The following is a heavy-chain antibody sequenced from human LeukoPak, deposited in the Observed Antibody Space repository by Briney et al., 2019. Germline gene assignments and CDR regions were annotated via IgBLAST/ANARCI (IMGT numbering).Heavy chain of an antibody. D-gene: IGHD1-7*01. CDR1: GFSFSDFG. J-gene: IGHJ4*02. CDR3: ARDGNYDRLDY. CDR2: IWYDGSNK. Sequence: GRSLRLSCAASGFSFSDFGMHWTRKAPGKGLEWMTIIWYDGSNKYYADSVKGRFTISRDNSKNTLYLQMNSLRAEDTAVYYCARDGNYDRLDYWGQGTLVTVSS. V-gene: IGHV3-33*01.